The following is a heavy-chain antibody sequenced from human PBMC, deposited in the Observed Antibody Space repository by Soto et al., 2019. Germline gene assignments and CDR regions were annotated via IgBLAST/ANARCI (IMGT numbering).Heavy chain of an antibody. J-gene: IGHJ5*02. Sequence: SETLSLTCPVSGGSISSGSYYWGWIRQPPGKGLEWIGSIYHTGSTYYNPSLKRRVTISVDTSKNQISLNLSSVTGADTAVYYCASYLSFRPQPIYFDPWGQGTLVTVSS. D-gene: IGHD3-10*01. CDR2: IYHTGST. CDR1: GGSISSGSYY. CDR3: ASYLSFRPQPIYFDP. V-gene: IGHV4-39*01.